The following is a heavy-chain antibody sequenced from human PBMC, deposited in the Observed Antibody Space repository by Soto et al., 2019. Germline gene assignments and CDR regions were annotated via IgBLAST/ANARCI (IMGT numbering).Heavy chain of an antibody. Sequence: SVKVSCKASDYTFTTYGISWVRQAPGQGLEWMGWINTYNGNTNYAQKFQGRVTMTTDTSTTTVYMEMRSLRSDDTAVYYCARWASEGRGHGCTRYDWLDARGQRTLVTVPS. CDR2: INTYNGNT. CDR1: DYTFTTYG. V-gene: IGHV1-18*04. CDR3: ARWASEGRGHGCTRYDWLDA. J-gene: IGHJ5*02. D-gene: IGHD3-10*01.